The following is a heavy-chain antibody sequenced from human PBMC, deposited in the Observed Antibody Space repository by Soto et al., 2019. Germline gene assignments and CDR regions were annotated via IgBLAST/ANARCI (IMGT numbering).Heavy chain of an antibody. V-gene: IGHV5-10-1*01. CDR1: GYSFTSYW. CDR2: IDPSDSYT. Sequence: PGESLKISCKGSGYSFTSYWISWVRQMAGKGLEWIGRIDPSDSYTNYSPSFQGHVTISADKSISTAYLQWSSLKAWDTAMYYCEGPRLFRGHNYFDYWGHGTLLTVSS. J-gene: IGHJ4*01. CDR3: EGPRLFRGHNYFDY.